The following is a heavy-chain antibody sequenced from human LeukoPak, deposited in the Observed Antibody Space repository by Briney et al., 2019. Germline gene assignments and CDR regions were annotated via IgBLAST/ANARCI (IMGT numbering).Heavy chain of an antibody. D-gene: IGHD4-17*01. V-gene: IGHV4-34*01. Sequence: SSETLSLTCAVYGGSFSGYYWSWIRQPPGKGLEWIGEINHSGSTNYNPSLKSRVTISVDTSKNQFSLKLSSVTAADTAVYYCVRHDYAGDYYYYMDVWGKGTTVTVSS. CDR3: VRHDYAGDYYYYMDV. CDR1: GGSFSGYY. CDR2: INHSGST. J-gene: IGHJ6*03.